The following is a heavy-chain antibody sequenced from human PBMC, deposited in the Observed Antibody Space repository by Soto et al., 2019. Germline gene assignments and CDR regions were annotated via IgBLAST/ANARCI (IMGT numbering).Heavy chain of an antibody. J-gene: IGHJ4*02. D-gene: IGHD3-10*01. V-gene: IGHV4-31*03. CDR1: GGSISSGGYY. CDR2: IYYSGST. Sequence: QVQLQESGPGLVKPSQTLSLTCTVSGGSISSGGYYWSWIRQHPGKGLEWIGYIYYSGSTYYNPSLQSRVTISVDTSKNQFSLKLSSVTAADTAVYYCARAGWRREYYFDYWGQGTLVTVSS. CDR3: ARAGWRREYYFDY.